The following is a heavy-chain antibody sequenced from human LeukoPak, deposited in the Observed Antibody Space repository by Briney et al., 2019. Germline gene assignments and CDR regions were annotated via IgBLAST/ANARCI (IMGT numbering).Heavy chain of an antibody. CDR1: GGSFKGYH. CDR3: ARGPWGSVIPTRDYFYYMDV. Sequence: SETLSLTCGVYGGSFKGYHWSWVRQSPGKGLEWIGDINHSGSTNYNPSLKSRVTLSVDTSQSQVSLTLRSVTAADTAVYFCARGPWGSVIPTRDYFYYMDVWGKGTTVTVSS. CDR2: INHSGST. V-gene: IGHV4-34*01. J-gene: IGHJ6*03. D-gene: IGHD2-21*01.